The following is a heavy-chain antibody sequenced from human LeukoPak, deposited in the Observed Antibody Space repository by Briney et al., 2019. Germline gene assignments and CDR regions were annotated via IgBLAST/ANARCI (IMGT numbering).Heavy chain of an antibody. D-gene: IGHD2-15*01. CDR2: IWCNGSNK. J-gene: IGHJ2*01. CDR1: GFTFSSYG. Sequence: GGSLRPSCAASGFTFSSYGMHWVRQAPGKGLEWVAVIWCNGSNKYYADSVKGRFTISRDNFKNPLYLQMNRLRAKDKAVYYCAKDRAPRYRGGSCPSDCWVGGGKVSVPSATERGR. V-gene: IGHV3-33*06. CDR3: AKDRAPRYRGGSCPSDCWVGGGKVSVPSATE.